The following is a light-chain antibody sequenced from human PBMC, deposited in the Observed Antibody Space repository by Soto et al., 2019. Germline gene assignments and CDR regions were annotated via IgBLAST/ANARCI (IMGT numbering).Light chain of an antibody. CDR2: GAS. V-gene: IGKV3-15*01. CDR3: KQYNNWPRT. Sequence: EIMMTQSPSTLSLFTGERATLSCRASQSVSSNFAWYQQKPGQAPRLLIYGASTRATGIPATFSGSGSGTEFTLTISSLQSEDFAVYYCKQYNNWPRTFGQATKV. CDR1: QSVSSN. J-gene: IGKJ1*01.